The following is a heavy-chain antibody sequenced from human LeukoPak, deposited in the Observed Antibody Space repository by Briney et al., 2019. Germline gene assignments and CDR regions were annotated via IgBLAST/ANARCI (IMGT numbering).Heavy chain of an antibody. V-gene: IGHV3-30*03. CDR2: ISYDGSNK. CDR1: GFTFSSYG. D-gene: IGHD5-18*01. J-gene: IGHJ4*02. CDR3: AYLPGYSYGYL. Sequence: PGGSLRLSCAASGFTFSSYGMHWVRQAPGKGLEWVAVISYDGSNKYYADSVKGRFTISRDNSMNTLYLQMNSLRAEDTAVYYCAYLPGYSYGYLWGQGTLVTVSS.